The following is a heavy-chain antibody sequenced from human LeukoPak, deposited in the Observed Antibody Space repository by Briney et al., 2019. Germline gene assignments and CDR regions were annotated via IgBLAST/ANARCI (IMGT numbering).Heavy chain of an antibody. J-gene: IGHJ4*02. Sequence: PSETLSLTCTVSGGSISSGTYYWSWIRQPAGKGLEWIGRIYSSGSTNYNPSLKSRVTISVDTSKNQFSLKLSPVTAADTAVYYCARGGYCGGDCYFYYWGQGTLVTVSS. D-gene: IGHD2-21*02. CDR1: GGSISSGTYY. CDR2: IYSSGST. CDR3: ARGGYCGGDCYFYY. V-gene: IGHV4-61*02.